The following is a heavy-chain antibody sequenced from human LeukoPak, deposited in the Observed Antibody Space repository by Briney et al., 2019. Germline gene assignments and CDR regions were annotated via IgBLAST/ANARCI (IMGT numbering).Heavy chain of an antibody. J-gene: IGHJ4*02. CDR2: IIPMFTTA. D-gene: IGHD1-7*01. Sequence: SVKVSCKTSGGTFINHAISWVRRAPGQGLEWMGSIIPMFTTANYAQKFQDRVTISADKSTNTVYMELSGLRSEDTAVYYCARDRGWNYENYWGQGTLVIVSS. CDR1: GGTFINHA. CDR3: ARDRGWNYENY. V-gene: IGHV1-69*06.